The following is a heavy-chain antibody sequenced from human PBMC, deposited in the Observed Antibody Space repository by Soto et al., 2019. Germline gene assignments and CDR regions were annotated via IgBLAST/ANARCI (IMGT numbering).Heavy chain of an antibody. CDR3: ARGAGSSWFLI. V-gene: IGHV3-48*01. CDR1: GFTFSSQN. CDR2: ISGDSSII. D-gene: IGHD6-13*01. J-gene: IGHJ4*02. Sequence: EVQLVESGGGLVQPGGSLRLSCAASGFTFSSQNMNWVRQAPGKGLEWISYISGDSSIISYADSLKGRFTISRDNAKNSLYLQVNSLRVEDTAVYYCARGAGSSWFLIWGQGTLVTVSS.